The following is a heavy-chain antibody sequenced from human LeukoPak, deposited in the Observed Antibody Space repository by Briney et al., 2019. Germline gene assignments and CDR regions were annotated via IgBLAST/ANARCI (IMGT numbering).Heavy chain of an antibody. D-gene: IGHD6-19*01. CDR3: ARVGVAVAGTRRYNWFDP. CDR1: GGSISSSSYY. V-gene: IGHV4-39*01. J-gene: IGHJ5*02. CDR2: IYYSGST. Sequence: SETLSLTCTVSGGSISSSSYYWGWIRQPPGKGLEWIGSIYYSGSTNYNPSLKSRVTISVDTSKNQFSLKLSYVTAADTAVYYCARVGVAVAGTRRYNWFDPWGQGTLVTVSS.